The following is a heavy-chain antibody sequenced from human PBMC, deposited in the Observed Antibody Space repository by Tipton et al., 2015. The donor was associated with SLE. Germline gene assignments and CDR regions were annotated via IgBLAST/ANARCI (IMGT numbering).Heavy chain of an antibody. Sequence: SLRLSCAASGFTFSHYGMHWVRQAPGKGLEWAALIRNDDNNKQYADSVKGRFTISRDNSKNTLYLEMNSLRAEDTAVYYCGKFATSGIDPWGQGTLVTVSS. CDR2: IRNDDNNK. V-gene: IGHV3-30*02. J-gene: IGHJ5*02. CDR1: GFTFSHYG. CDR3: GKFATSGIDP.